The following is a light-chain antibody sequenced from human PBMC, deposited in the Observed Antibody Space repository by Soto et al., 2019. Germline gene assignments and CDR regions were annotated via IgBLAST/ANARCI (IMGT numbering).Light chain of an antibody. CDR2: DVS. Sequence: QSALTQPPSASGSPGQSVTISCTGTSSDVGGYHYVSWYQQHPGKAPKLMIYDVSKRPSGVPDRFSGSKSGNTASLTVSGLQADDAADYYCSSYAGSNNLVFGGGTKLTVL. CDR3: SSYAGSNNLV. CDR1: SSDVGGYHY. V-gene: IGLV2-8*01. J-gene: IGLJ3*02.